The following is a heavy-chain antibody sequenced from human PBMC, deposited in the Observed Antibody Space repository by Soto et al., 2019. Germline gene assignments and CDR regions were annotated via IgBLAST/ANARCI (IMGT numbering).Heavy chain of an antibody. V-gene: IGHV1-69*12. CDR3: ARVYTHYYDSSGRGPLDY. J-gene: IGHJ4*02. D-gene: IGHD3-22*01. CDR2: IIPIFGTA. Sequence: QVQLVQSGAEVKKPGSSVKVSCKASGGTFSSYAISWVRQAPGQGLEWMGGIIPIFGTANYAQKFQGRVTITADESTRTAYMELSSLRSEDTAVYYCARVYTHYYDSSGRGPLDYWGQGTLVTVSS. CDR1: GGTFSSYA.